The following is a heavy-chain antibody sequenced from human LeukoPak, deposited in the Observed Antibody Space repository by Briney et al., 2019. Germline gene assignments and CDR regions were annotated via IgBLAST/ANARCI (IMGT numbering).Heavy chain of an antibody. D-gene: IGHD6-13*01. CDR2: ISGSGGTT. CDR1: GFTFSSYA. V-gene: IGHV3-23*01. CDR3: ARWGGSRWHDFDY. Sequence: GGSLRLSCAVSGFTFSSYAISWVRQAPGKGLEWVSGISGSGGTTYYADSVKGRFTISREESKNTVYLQMTSLRGEDTAVYFCARWGGSRWHDFDYWGQGTLVTVSS. J-gene: IGHJ4*02.